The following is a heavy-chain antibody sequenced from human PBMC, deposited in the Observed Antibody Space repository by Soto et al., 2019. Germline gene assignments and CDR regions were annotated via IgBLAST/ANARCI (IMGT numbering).Heavy chain of an antibody. CDR3: ARDRGPTYYDFWSGPRGNYYGMDV. Sequence: LXLSCAASGFTLSSYEMNWVRQAPGKGLEWVSYISSSGSTIYYADSVKGRFTISRDDAKNSLYLQMNSLRAEDTAVYYCARDRGPTYYDFWSGPRGNYYGMDVWGQGTTVTVSS. V-gene: IGHV3-48*03. CDR2: ISSSGSTI. D-gene: IGHD3-3*01. CDR1: GFTLSSYE. J-gene: IGHJ6*02.